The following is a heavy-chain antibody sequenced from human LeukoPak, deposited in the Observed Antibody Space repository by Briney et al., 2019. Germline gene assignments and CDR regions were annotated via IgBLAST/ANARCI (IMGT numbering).Heavy chain of an antibody. CDR1: GYTFTGCY. V-gene: IGHV1-2*02. Sequence: ASVKVSCKASGYTFTGCYMHWVRQAPGQGLEWMGWINPNSGGTNYAQKFQGRVTMTRDTSISTAYMELSRLRSDDTAVYYCASGCSSTSCYPYYYYMDVWGKGTTVTVSS. CDR3: ASGCSSTSCYPYYYYMDV. D-gene: IGHD2-2*01. J-gene: IGHJ6*03. CDR2: INPNSGGT.